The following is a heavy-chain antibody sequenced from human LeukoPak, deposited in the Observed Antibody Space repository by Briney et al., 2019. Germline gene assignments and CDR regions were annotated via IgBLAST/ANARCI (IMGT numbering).Heavy chain of an antibody. D-gene: IGHD6-19*01. V-gene: IGHV3-30*02. J-gene: IGHJ4*02. CDR2: IRYDGSNK. Sequence: GGSLRLSCAASGFTFSSYGMHWVRQAPGKGLEWVAFIRYDGSNKYYADSVKGRFTISRDNSKNTLYLQMNSLRAEDTAVYYCANEPGIAVALDYWGQGTLVTVSS. CDR1: GFTFSSYG. CDR3: ANEPGIAVALDY.